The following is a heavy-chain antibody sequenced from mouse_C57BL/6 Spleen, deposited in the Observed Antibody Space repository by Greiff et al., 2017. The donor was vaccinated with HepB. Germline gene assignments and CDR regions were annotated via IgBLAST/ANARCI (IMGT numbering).Heavy chain of an antibody. CDR3: ARSMDDGYYWAMDY. Sequence: QVQLQQPGAELVKPGASVKLSCKASGYTFTSYWMHWVKQRPGQGLEWIGMIHPNSGSTNYNEKFKSKATLTVDKSSSTAYMQLSSLTSEDSAVYYCARSMDDGYYWAMDYWGQGTSVTVSS. D-gene: IGHD2-3*01. V-gene: IGHV1-64*01. CDR2: IHPNSGST. CDR1: GYTFTSYW. J-gene: IGHJ4*01.